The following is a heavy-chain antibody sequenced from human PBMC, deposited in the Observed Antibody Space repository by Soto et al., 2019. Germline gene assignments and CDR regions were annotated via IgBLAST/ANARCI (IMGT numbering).Heavy chain of an antibody. CDR3: ARRIAAAGTSSDAFAI. J-gene: IGHJ3*02. Sequence: QVQLVESGGGVVQPGRSLRLSCAASGFTFSSYGMHWFRQAPGKGLEWGAVIWYDGSNKYYADSVKGRFNISRDNSKNTLYLQMNSPSAEDTAVYYCARRIAAAGTSSDAFAIWCQGTMVTVS. CDR2: IWYDGSNK. CDR1: GFTFSSYG. V-gene: IGHV3-33*01. D-gene: IGHD6-13*01.